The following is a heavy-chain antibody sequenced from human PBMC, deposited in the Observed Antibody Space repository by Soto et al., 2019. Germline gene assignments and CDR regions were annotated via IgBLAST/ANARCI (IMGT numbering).Heavy chain of an antibody. V-gene: IGHV3-21*01. CDR2: VTSGSSDI. J-gene: IGHJ4*02. CDR1: GVIFSYDT. CDR3: ARQPNYYGSHGPFAS. D-gene: IGHD3-22*01. Sequence: GILSLSCAASGVIFSYDTMQCVRQAPGKGLECVSSVTSGSSDIYYADSVKGRFTISRDNARNSLYLQMNSLRADDTAIYYCARQPNYYGSHGPFASWGQGTLVTVSS.